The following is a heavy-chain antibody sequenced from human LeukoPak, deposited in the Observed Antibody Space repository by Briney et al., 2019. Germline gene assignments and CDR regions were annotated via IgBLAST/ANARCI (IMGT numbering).Heavy chain of an antibody. V-gene: IGHV7-4-1*02. CDR2: INTNTGTP. J-gene: IGHJ6*03. CDR3: ARVPPSYYDFWSGYSAAYYYYYMDV. D-gene: IGHD3-3*01. Sequence: ASVKVSCKASGYTFTSYAMNWVRQAPGQGLEWMGWINTNTGTPTYAQGFTGRFVFSLDTSVSTAYLQISSLKAEDTAVYYCARVPPSYYDFWSGYSAAYYYYYMDVWGKGTTVTVSS. CDR1: GYTFTSYA.